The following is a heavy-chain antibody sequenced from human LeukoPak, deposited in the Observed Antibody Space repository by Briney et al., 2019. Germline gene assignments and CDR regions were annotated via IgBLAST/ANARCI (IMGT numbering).Heavy chain of an antibody. CDR2: ISPGGGVI. D-gene: IGHD2-15*01. CDR1: GFTFSNYE. V-gene: IGHV3-48*03. Sequence: GGSLRLSCAASGFTFSNYEMNWIRQAPGKGLEWVSHISPGGGVIYYADSVKGRFTISRDDAKNSLYLQMNSLRAEDTAVYFCAGDKEHCSGGSCFFHYMDVWGRGTTVTVSS. CDR3: AGDKEHCSGGSCFFHYMDV. J-gene: IGHJ6*03.